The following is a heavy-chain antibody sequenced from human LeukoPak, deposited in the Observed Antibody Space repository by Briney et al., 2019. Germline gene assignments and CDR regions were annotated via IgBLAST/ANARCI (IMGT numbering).Heavy chain of an antibody. CDR1: GGSFSGYY. Sequence: SETLSLTCAVYGGSFSGYYWSWIRQPPGKGLEWIGEINHSGSTNYNPSLKSRVTISVDTSKNQFSLKLSSVTAADTAVYYCARSRYYDILTGYYLPQTYYYYYMDVWGKGTTVTVSS. J-gene: IGHJ6*03. CDR3: ARSRYYDILTGYYLPQTYYYYYMDV. V-gene: IGHV4-34*01. D-gene: IGHD3-9*01. CDR2: INHSGST.